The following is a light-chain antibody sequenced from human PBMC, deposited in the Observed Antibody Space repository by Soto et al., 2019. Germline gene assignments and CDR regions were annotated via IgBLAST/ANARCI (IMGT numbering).Light chain of an antibody. CDR2: DAS. CDR1: QRVSSY. CDR3: QQRSNWPPIT. Sequence: EIVLTQSPATLSLSPGERATLSCRASQRVSSYLAWYQQKPGQAPRLLIYDASNRATGIPDRFSGSGAGTEFTLTISSLEPEYFAVYYCQQRSNWPPITCGQGTRLEIK. J-gene: IGKJ5*01. V-gene: IGKV3-11*01.